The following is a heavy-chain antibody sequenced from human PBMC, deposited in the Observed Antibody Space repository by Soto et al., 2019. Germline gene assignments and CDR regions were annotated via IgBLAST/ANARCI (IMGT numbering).Heavy chain of an antibody. Sequence: PGESLKICCKVSGYSFTSYWIGWVRQMPGKGLEWMGSIYPGDADTRYSPSFQGQVTISADKSISTAYLQWSSLKASDTAMYYCARRIGYCSSNSWYRGHDWFDPWGQGTPVTVSS. CDR3: ARRIGYCSSNSWYRGHDWFDP. D-gene: IGHD2-2*02. CDR2: IYPGDADT. J-gene: IGHJ5*02. V-gene: IGHV5-51*01. CDR1: GYSFTSYW.